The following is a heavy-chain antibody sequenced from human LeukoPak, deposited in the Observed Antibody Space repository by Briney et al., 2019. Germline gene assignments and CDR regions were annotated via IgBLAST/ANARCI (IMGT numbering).Heavy chain of an antibody. CDR2: INHSGSN. J-gene: IGHJ6*02. D-gene: IGHD3-3*01. CDR3: ARALPYYDFWSGYSPDAYYGMDV. CDR1: GGSFSGYY. Sequence: PSETLSLTCAVYGGSFSGYYWSWIRQPPGKGLEWIGEINHSGSNNYNPYLKSRVTISVDTSKNQFSLMLSSVTAADTAVYYCARALPYYDFWSGYSPDAYYGMDVWVQGTTVTVSS. V-gene: IGHV4-34*01.